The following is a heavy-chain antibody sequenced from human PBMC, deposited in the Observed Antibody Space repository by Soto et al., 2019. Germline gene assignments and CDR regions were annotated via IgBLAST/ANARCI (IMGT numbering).Heavy chain of an antibody. D-gene: IGHD2-21*02. CDR2: IKQDGSEK. J-gene: IGHJ5*02. Sequence: EVQVVESGGGLVQPGGSLRLSCAASGFTFSSYWMTWVRLAPGKGLEWVANIKQDGSEKYYVDSVKGRFIVSRDNAKNSLYLQMNSLRAEDTAVYYCARVAAAGDSYNWFDLWGQGTLVTVSS. CDR3: ARVAAAGDSYNWFDL. CDR1: GFTFSSYW. V-gene: IGHV3-7*01.